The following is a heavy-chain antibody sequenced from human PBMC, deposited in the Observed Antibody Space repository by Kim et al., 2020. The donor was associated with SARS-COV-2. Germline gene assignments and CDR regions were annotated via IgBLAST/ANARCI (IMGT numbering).Heavy chain of an antibody. Sequence: GGSLRLSCAASGFTFSSYSMNWVRQAPGKGLEWVSYISSSSSTIYYADSVKGRFTISRDNAKNSLYLQMNSLRDEDTAVYYCATTPYYCSGGSCYPSYYGMDVWGPRDHGHRLL. CDR3: ATTPYYCSGGSCYPSYYGMDV. CDR2: ISSSSSTI. J-gene: IGHJ6*01. V-gene: IGHV3-48*02. D-gene: IGHD2-15*01. CDR1: GFTFSSYS.